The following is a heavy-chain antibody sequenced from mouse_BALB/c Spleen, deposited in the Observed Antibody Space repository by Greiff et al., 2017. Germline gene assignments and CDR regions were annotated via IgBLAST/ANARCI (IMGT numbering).Heavy chain of an antibody. Sequence: VKLVESGPGLVQPSQSLSITCTVSGFSLTSYGVHWVRQSPGKGLEWLGVIWSGGSTDYNAAFISRLSISKDNSKSQVFLKMNSLQTDDTAMYYCAKHRGYGYEDYAMDYWGQGTSVTVSS. CDR2: IWSGGST. V-gene: IGHV2-2*01. D-gene: IGHD2-2*01. CDR1: GFSLTSYG. CDR3: AKHRGYGYEDYAMDY. J-gene: IGHJ4*01.